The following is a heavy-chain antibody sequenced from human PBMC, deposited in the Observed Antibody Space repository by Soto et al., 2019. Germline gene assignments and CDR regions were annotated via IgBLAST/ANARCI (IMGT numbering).Heavy chain of an antibody. V-gene: IGHV4-31*03. CDR2: IYYSGSA. J-gene: IGHJ4*02. D-gene: IGHD3-22*01. Sequence: NHSETLSLSCTVSSGSISSGGYYWSWIRQHPGKGLEWILYIYYSGSAYYNPSLKRRVTISVDTSKNHSSLTLLPLTPADTSVSYCARVRADDSSGSALDYWGQGTLVTGSS. CDR1: SGSISSGGYY. CDR3: ARVRADDSSGSALDY.